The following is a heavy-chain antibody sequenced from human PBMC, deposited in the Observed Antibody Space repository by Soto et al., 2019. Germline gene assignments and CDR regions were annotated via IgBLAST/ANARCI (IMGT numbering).Heavy chain of an antibody. Sequence: GASVKASCKASGYTFTSYVISWVRQAPGQGLEWMGWISAYNGNTNYAQKLQGRVTMTTDTSTSAAYMELRSLRSDDTAVYYCARFGNSYLAFWSVPNPDDSFDIWGQGTMVTVSS. J-gene: IGHJ3*02. D-gene: IGHD3-3*01. CDR2: ISAYNGNT. V-gene: IGHV1-18*01. CDR1: GYTFTSYV. CDR3: ARFGNSYLAFWSVPNPDDSFDI.